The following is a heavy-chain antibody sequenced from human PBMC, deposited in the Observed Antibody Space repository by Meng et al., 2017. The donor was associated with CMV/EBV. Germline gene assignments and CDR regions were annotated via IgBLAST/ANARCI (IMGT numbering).Heavy chain of an antibody. V-gene: IGHV4-4*07. CDR1: CGSLSSYY. D-gene: IGHD6-13*01. CDR3: ARDLGAAADPNWFDP. J-gene: IGHJ5*02. CDR2: IYPSGST. Sequence: VSCGSLSSYYWSWIRQPAGKGLELIGLIYPSGSTNYNPSLKSRVTMSVDTSKNQFSLKLSSVTAADTAVYYCARDLGAAADPNWFDPWGQGTLVTVSS.